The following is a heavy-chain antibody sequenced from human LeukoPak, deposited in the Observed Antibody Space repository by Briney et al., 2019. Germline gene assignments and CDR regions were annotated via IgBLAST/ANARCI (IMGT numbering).Heavy chain of an antibody. J-gene: IGHJ4*02. CDR3: ARDSDLTYYDILTGYLGTFDY. V-gene: IGHV3-23*01. CDR2: ISGSGGST. Sequence: GGSLRLSCAASGFTFSSYGMSWVRQAPGKGLEWVSAISGSGGSTNYADSVKGRFTISRDNSKNTLYLQMNSLRAEDTAVYYCARDSDLTYYDILTGYLGTFDYWGQGTLVTVSS. D-gene: IGHD3-9*01. CDR1: GFTFSSYG.